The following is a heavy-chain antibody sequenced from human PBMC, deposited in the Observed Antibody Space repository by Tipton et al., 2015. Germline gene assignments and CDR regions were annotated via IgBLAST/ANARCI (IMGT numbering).Heavy chain of an antibody. CDR3: ARVLWISSGYYFLDY. CDR1: GGSISSGDYY. D-gene: IGHD3-22*01. Sequence: TLSLTCTVSGGSISSGDYYWTWIRQPPGKGLEWIGYIYYSGRSYYNPSLKSRVTISVDTSKNQFSLRLSSVTAADTAVYYCARVLWISSGYYFLDYWGQGTLVTVSS. V-gene: IGHV4-30-4*01. J-gene: IGHJ4*02. CDR2: IYYSGRS.